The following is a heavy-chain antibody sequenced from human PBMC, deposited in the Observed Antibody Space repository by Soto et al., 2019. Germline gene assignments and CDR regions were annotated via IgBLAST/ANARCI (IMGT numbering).Heavy chain of an antibody. J-gene: IGHJ4*02. CDR1: RFTFSSYV. CDR3: AKGKELLNPNEC. V-gene: IGHV3-23*01. D-gene: IGHD1-7*01. CDR2: ISGSGGNT. Sequence: EVELLESGGGLVQPGGSLRLSCAASRFTFSSYVMNWVRQAPGKGLEWVSAISGSGGNTYYADSVKGRFTISRDNSKNTLYLQMNSLRAEDTAVYYCAKGKELLNPNECWGQGTLVTVSS.